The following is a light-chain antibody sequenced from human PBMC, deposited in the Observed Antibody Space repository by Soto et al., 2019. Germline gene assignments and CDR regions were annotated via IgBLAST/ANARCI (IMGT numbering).Light chain of an antibody. CDR1: SSDVGSYDL. J-gene: IGLJ2*01. CDR2: EVT. CDR3: CSYANGNTLL. Sequence: HSALTQPASVSGSPGQSITISCTGTSSDVGSYDLVYWYQRHPGTAPKLILYEVTKRPSGVSNRFSGSKSGNTASLTISGLQTEDDSHYYCCSYANGNTLLFGGGTKVTVL. V-gene: IGLV2-23*02.